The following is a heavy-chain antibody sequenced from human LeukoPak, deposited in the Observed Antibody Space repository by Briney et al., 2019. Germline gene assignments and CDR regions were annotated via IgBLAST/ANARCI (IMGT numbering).Heavy chain of an antibody. CDR3: ARTRITMIVADAFDI. J-gene: IGHJ3*02. V-gene: IGHV4-61*02. Sequence: KTSETLSLTCTVSGASISSGSNSWGWIRQPAGKGLEWIGRINTSGTTNYNPSLKSRVSMSIDTSKNQFSLKLSSVTAADTAVYYCARTRITMIVADAFDIWGQGTMVTVSS. CDR2: INTSGTT. D-gene: IGHD3-22*01. CDR1: GASISSGSNS.